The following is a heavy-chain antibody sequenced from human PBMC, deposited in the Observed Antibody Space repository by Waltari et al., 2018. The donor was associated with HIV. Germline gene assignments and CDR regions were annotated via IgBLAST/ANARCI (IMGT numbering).Heavy chain of an antibody. CDR2: ISSSGSTI. J-gene: IGHJ3*02. CDR3: ARAFMIRGTGAFDI. V-gene: IGHV3-48*03. CDR1: GFTFSSYE. D-gene: IGHD3-10*01. Sequence: EVQVVESGGGLVQPGGSLIPSCAASGFTFSSYEMNWVRQAPGKGLEWVSYISSSGSTIYFADSVKGRFTMSRDNAKNSLYLRMNSLRAEDTAVYYCARAFMIRGTGAFDIWGQGTMVTVSS.